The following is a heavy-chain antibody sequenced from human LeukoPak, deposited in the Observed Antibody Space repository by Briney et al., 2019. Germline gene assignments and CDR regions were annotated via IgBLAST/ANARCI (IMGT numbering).Heavy chain of an antibody. Sequence: GASVKVSCKASGGTFSSYAISWVRQAPGQGLECMGGIIPIFGTANYAQKFQGRVTITADESTSTAYMELSSLRSEDTAVYYCAANAAQVAATRFDKWFDPWGQGTLVTVSS. CDR2: IIPIFGTA. CDR3: AANAAQVAATRFDKWFDP. D-gene: IGHD2-15*01. V-gene: IGHV1-69*13. J-gene: IGHJ5*02. CDR1: GGTFSSYA.